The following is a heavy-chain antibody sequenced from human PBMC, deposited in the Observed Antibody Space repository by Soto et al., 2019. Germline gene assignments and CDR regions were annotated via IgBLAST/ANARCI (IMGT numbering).Heavy chain of an antibody. Sequence: TGGSLRLSCAASGFSFSHYAMHWVRQPPGKGLEWVALISYDGENQYFTDSVRGRFTIYRDNSKTAVYLEMNDLRLDDTATYYCVSPHSESSNAFDLWGQGTLVTVSS. V-gene: IGHV3-30*04. J-gene: IGHJ5*02. CDR1: GFSFSHYA. CDR2: ISYDGENQ. CDR3: VSPHSESSNAFDL. D-gene: IGHD3-10*01.